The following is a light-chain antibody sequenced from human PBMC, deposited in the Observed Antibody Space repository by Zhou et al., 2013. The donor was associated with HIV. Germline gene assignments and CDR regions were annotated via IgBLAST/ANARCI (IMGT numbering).Light chain of an antibody. V-gene: IGLV1-51*01. CDR1: RSDIGKNY. CDR2: DNN. J-gene: IGLJ1*01. Sequence: QSVLTQPPSVSAAPGQKVTISCSGGRSDIGKNYVSWYQHLPGTAPKLLIYDNNKRPSGIPDRFSGSKSGTSATLDITGLQTGDEADYYCGTWDSSLSNGVFGSGTKVTV. CDR3: GTWDSSLSNGV.